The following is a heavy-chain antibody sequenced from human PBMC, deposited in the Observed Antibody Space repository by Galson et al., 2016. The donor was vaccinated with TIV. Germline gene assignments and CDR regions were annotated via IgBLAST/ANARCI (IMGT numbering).Heavy chain of an antibody. CDR2: MNPYSGNT. CDR3: AGAVGGNWFDP. Sequence: SVKVSCKASGYSFINHDINWVRQATGQGLEWMGWMNPYSGNTGYAQKFQGRVTMTRNTAISTAYMELNSLKSEDTAVDYCAGAVGGNWFDPWGQGTLVTVSS. V-gene: IGHV1-8*02. CDR1: GYSFINHD. D-gene: IGHD3-16*01. J-gene: IGHJ5*02.